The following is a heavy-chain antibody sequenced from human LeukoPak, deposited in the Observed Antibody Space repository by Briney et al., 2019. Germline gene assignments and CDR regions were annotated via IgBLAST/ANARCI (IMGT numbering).Heavy chain of an antibody. D-gene: IGHD1-26*01. CDR2: MNPNSGNT. J-gene: IGHJ6*03. Sequence: ASVKVSCKASGYTFTSYDINWVRQATGQGLEWMGWMNPNSGNTGYAQEFQGRVTMTRNTSISTAYMELSSLRSEDTAVYYCARDHSSASYTYYYYYMDVWGKGTTVTVSS. V-gene: IGHV1-8*01. CDR3: ARDHSSASYTYYYYYMDV. CDR1: GYTFTSYD.